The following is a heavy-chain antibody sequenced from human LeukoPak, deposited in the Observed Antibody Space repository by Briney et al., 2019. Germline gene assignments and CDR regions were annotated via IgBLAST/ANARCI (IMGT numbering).Heavy chain of an antibody. V-gene: IGHV3-23*01. CDR3: AKRSGYSYGPDDY. CDR1: GFTFSSYA. J-gene: IGHJ4*02. Sequence: GGSLRLFCAASGFTFSSYAMSWVRQAPGKGLEWVSAISGSGGSTYYADSVKGRFTISRDNTKNTLYLQMNSLRAEDTAVYYCAKRSGYSYGPDDYWGQGTLVTVSS. CDR2: ISGSGGST. D-gene: IGHD5-18*01.